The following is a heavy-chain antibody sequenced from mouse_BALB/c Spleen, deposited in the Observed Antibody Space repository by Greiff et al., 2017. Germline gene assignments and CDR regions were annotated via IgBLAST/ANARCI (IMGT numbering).Heavy chain of an antibody. CDR2: ISYSGST. CDR1: GYSITSDYA. CDR3: ARNGNYVYAMDY. J-gene: IGHJ4*01. Sequence: EVKLMESGPGLVKPSQSLSLTCTVTGYSITSDYAWNWIRQFPGNKLEWMGYISYSGSTSYNPSLKSRISITRDTSKNQFFLQLNSVTTEDTATYYCARNGNYVYAMDYWGQGTSVTVSS. V-gene: IGHV3-2*02. D-gene: IGHD2-1*01.